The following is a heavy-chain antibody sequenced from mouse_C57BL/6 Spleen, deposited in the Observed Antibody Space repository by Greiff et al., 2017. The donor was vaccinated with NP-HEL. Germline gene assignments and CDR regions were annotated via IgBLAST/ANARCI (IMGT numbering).Heavy chain of an antibody. D-gene: IGHD6-1*01. J-gene: IGHJ4*01. V-gene: IGHV1-55*01. CDR2: IYPGSGST. CDR1: GYTFTSYW. CDR3: ARASDVDYAMDY. Sequence: QVQLQQPGAELVKPGASVKMSCKASGYTFTSYWITWVKQRPGQGLEWIGDIYPGSGSTNYTEKFKSKATLTVDTSSSTAYMQLSSLTSEDSAVYYCARASDVDYAMDYWGQGTSVTVSS.